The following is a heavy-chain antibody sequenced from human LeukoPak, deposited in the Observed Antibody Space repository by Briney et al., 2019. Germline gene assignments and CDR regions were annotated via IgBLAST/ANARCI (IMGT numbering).Heavy chain of an antibody. CDR2: ISSSSSYI. J-gene: IGHJ4*02. D-gene: IGHD3-10*01. CDR1: GFTFSSYS. V-gene: IGHV3-21*01. Sequence: GGSLRLSCAASGFTFSSYSMNWVRQAPGKVLEWVSSISSSSSYIYYADSVKGRFTISRDNAKNSLYLQMNSLRAEDTAVYYCARDDPLALWFGELPDYFDYWGQGTLVTVSS. CDR3: ARDDPLALWFGELPDYFDY.